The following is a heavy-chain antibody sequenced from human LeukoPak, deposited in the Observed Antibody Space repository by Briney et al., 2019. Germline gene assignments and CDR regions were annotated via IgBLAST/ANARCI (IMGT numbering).Heavy chain of an antibody. CDR2: ISSGSTYI. V-gene: IGHV3-21*01. Sequence: GGSLRLPCAASGFTFSSYSMNWVRQAPGKGLEWVSSISSGSTYIYYADSLKGRFTISRDNAKNSLYLQMNSLRAEDTAVYYCARERCLELRRCYFDFWGQGTLVTVSS. CDR1: GFTFSSYS. D-gene: IGHD1-7*01. CDR3: ARERCLELRRCYFDF. J-gene: IGHJ4*02.